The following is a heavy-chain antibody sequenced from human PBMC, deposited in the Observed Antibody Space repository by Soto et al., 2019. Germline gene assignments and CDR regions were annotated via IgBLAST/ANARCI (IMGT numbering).Heavy chain of an antibody. CDR2: VSLTGDRT. CDR3: AKQRADYGSGADTFYFDS. CDR1: RFSFSSYE. J-gene: IGHJ4*02. Sequence: EVQLLESGGGLVQPGGSLRLSCVASRFSFSSYEMSWVRQAAGKGLEWVSRVSLTGDRTNYAGSVKGRFTVSRDNFKNTLYLLMNSLRAEDTALYYCAKQRADYGSGADTFYFDSWGQGALVTVSS. V-gene: IGHV3-23*01. D-gene: IGHD3-10*01.